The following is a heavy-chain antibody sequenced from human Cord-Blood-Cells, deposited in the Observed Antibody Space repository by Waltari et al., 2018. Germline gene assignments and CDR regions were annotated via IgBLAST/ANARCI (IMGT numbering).Heavy chain of an antibody. Sequence: QVQLVESGGGVVQPGRSLRLSCAASGFTFSSSAMPWVRPAPGKGLEWVAVISYDGSNKYYADSVKGRFTISRDNSKNTLYLQMNSLRAEDTAVYYCARVRGGREQLDFDYWGQGTLVTVSS. V-gene: IGHV3-30-3*01. CDR1: GFTFSSSA. CDR3: ARVRGGREQLDFDY. J-gene: IGHJ4*02. D-gene: IGHD6-6*01. CDR2: ISYDGSNK.